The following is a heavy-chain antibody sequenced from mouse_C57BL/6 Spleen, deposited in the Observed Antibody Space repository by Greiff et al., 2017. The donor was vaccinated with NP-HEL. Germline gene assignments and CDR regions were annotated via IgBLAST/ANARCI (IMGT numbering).Heavy chain of an antibody. CDR1: GFTFSDYG. J-gene: IGHJ4*01. V-gene: IGHV5-15*04. Sequence: EVHLVESGGGLVQPGGSLKLSCAASGFTFSDYGMAWVRQAPRKGPEWVAFISNLAYSLYYADTVTGRFTLSRENAKNTLYLEMSSLRSEDTAMYYCARREPSYAMDYWGQGTSVTVSS. CDR3: ARREPSYAMDY. CDR2: ISNLAYSL.